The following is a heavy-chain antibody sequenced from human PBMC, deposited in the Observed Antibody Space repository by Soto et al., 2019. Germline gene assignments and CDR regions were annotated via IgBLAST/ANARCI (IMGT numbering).Heavy chain of an antibody. J-gene: IGHJ4*02. CDR2: IYYSGST. CDR3: ARHNYGSGSTYFDY. Sequence: TSETLSLTCTVSGGSISSYYCSWIRQPPGKGLEWIGYIYYSGSTNYNPSLKSRVTISVDMSKNQFSLKLNSMTAADTAVYYCARHNYGSGSTYFDYWGQGTLVT. CDR1: GGSISSYY. V-gene: IGHV4-59*08. D-gene: IGHD3-10*01.